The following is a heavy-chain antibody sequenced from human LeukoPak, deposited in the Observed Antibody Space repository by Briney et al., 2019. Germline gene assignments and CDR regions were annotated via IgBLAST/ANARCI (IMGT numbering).Heavy chain of an antibody. J-gene: IGHJ5*02. CDR1: GDSVSSNSAA. CDR2: TYYRSKWYN. CDR3: AREADYGDGNWFDP. Sequence: SQTLSLTCAISGDSVSSNSAAWNWIRQSPSRDLESLGRTYYRSKWYNAYAVSVKSRITINPDTSKNQFSLQLNSVTPEDTAVYYCAREADYGDGNWFDPWGQGTLVTVSS. D-gene: IGHD4-17*01. V-gene: IGHV6-1*01.